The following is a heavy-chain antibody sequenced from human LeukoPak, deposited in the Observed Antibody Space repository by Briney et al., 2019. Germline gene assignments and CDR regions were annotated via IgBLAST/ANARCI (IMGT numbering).Heavy chain of an antibody. V-gene: IGHV1-69*04. Sequence: GSSVKVSCKASGGTFSSYAISWVRQAPGQGLEWMGRIIPILGIANYAQKFQGRVTITADKSTSTAYMELSSLRSEDTAVYYCARGEESDYYDSSGPLGWGQGTLVTVSS. J-gene: IGHJ4*02. CDR2: IIPILGIA. D-gene: IGHD3-22*01. CDR3: ARGEESDYYDSSGPLG. CDR1: GGTFSSYA.